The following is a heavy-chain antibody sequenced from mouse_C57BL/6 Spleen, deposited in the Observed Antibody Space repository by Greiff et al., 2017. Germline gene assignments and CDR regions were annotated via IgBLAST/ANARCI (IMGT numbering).Heavy chain of an antibody. D-gene: IGHD1-1*01. Sequence: QVQLQQPGAELVKPGASVKMSCKASGYTFTSYWITWVKQRPGQGLEWIGDIYPGSGSTNYNEKFKSKATLTVDTSSSTAYMQLSSLTSEDSAVYYCARGGRITTAEDYWGQGTTLTVSS. CDR2: IYPGSGST. CDR1: GYTFTSYW. J-gene: IGHJ2*01. V-gene: IGHV1-55*01. CDR3: ARGGRITTAEDY.